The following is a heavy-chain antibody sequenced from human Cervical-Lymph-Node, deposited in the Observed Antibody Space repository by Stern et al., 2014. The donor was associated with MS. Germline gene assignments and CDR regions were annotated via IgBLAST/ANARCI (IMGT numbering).Heavy chain of an antibody. Sequence: EDQLVESGGGLVQPGGSLRLSCAASGFTFSSYDMHWVRQATGKGLEWVSAIGTAGDPSYPGAGKGRFTISRENAKNSLYLQMNSLRAGDTAVYYCARGHGGGPMDYYYGMDVWGQGTPVTVSS. D-gene: IGHD2-15*01. J-gene: IGHJ6*02. CDR3: ARGHGGGPMDYYYGMDV. CDR2: IGTAGDP. V-gene: IGHV3-13*05. CDR1: GFTFSSYD.